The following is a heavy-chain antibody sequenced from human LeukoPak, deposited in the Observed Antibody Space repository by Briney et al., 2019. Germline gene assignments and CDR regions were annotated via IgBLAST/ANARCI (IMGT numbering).Heavy chain of an antibody. Sequence: PGGSLRLSCAVSGFSVRSNYMAWVRQAPGKGLECVSVIYSGDSAYYADSVKGRFSISRDISKNTLYLQMNSLRAEDTAVYYCARDRDYFDYWGQGTLVTVSS. J-gene: IGHJ4*02. V-gene: IGHV3-53*01. CDR3: ARDRDYFDY. CDR2: IYSGDSA. CDR1: GFSVRSNY.